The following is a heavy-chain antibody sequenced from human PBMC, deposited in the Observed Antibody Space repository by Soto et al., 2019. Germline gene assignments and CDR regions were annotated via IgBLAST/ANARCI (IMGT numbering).Heavy chain of an antibody. V-gene: IGHV3-11*01. J-gene: IGHJ6*02. CDR2: ISSSGSTI. CDR3: ARGNDYYDSSGYYPPDV. Sequence: QVQLVESGGGLVKPGGSLRLSCAASGFTFSDYYMSWIRQAPGKGLAWVSYISSSGSTIYYADSVKGRFTISRNNAKNSLYLQMNSMRAEDTAVYYCARGNDYYDSSGYYPPDVWGQGTTVTVSS. CDR1: GFTFSDYY. D-gene: IGHD3-22*01.